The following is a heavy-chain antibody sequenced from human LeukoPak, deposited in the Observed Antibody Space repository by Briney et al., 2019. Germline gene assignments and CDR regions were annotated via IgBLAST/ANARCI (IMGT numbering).Heavy chain of an antibody. V-gene: IGHV3-7*01. CDR3: ARDPFEL. CDR1: GFPLSNHW. Sequence: GGSLRLSCAASGFPLSNHWMTWVRQAPGKGLEWVATITQGGTDKFYVDSVKGRFTISGDNAKNSLYLQMNSLRAEDTAVYYCARDPFELWGQGTLVTVSS. D-gene: IGHD1-26*01. CDR2: ITQGGTDK. J-gene: IGHJ4*02.